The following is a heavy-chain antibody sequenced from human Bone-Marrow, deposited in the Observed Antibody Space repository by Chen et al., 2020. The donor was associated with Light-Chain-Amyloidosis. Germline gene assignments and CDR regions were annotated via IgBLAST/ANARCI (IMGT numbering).Heavy chain of an antibody. CDR3: AKQYLVGG. J-gene: IGHJ4*02. CDR1: GFTFSHYA. CDR2: ISETGANT. Sequence: EVRLLESGGGLVQPGGSLRLSCAVSGFTFSHYAMNWVRQAPGKGLQWISFISETGANTDYEDCVKGRFTISRDNSNNMLYLQLTSLRAEDTAVYYCAKQYLVGGWGQGTLVTVSS. D-gene: IGHD6-13*01. V-gene: IGHV3-23*01.